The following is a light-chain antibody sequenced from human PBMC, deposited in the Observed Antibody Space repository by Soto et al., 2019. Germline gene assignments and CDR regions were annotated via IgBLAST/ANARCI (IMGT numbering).Light chain of an antibody. CDR3: QQYGTSPRT. Sequence: DIVMTQSPGTLSLSPGERATHSCRASQSISSNYLAWYQQKPGQSPRLLIYGASSRATGIPDRFSGRGSGTDFTLTISRLEPEDFAVYFCQQYGTSPRTFGQGTKVDI. CDR1: QSISSNY. V-gene: IGKV3-20*01. CDR2: GAS. J-gene: IGKJ1*01.